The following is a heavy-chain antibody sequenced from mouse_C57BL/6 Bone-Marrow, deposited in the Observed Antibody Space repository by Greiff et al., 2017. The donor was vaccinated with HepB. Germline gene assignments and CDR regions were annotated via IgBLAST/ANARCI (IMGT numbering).Heavy chain of an antibody. CDR2: IYPGDGVT. D-gene: IGHD2-1*01. Sequence: VKLMESGPELVKPGASVKISCKASGYAFSSSWMNWVKQRPGKGLEWIGRIYPGDGVTNYNGKFKGKATLTADKSSSTAYMQLSSLTSEDSAVYFCARWYYGNFAPWGQGTTLTVSS. J-gene: IGHJ2*01. CDR3: ARWYYGNFAP. CDR1: GYAFSSSW. V-gene: IGHV1-82*01.